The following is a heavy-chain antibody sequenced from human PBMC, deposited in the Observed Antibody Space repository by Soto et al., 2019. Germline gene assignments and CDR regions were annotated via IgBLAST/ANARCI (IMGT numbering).Heavy chain of an antibody. V-gene: IGHV4-39*02. D-gene: IGHD6-13*01. Sequence: ETLSLTCTLSGGSISSSSYYWGWIRQPPGKGLEWIGSIYYSGSTYYNPSLKSRVTISVDTSKNQFSLKLSSVTAADTAVYYCAREYGYSSSWCVSYYFDYWGQGTLVTVSS. CDR2: IYYSGST. CDR1: GGSISSSSYY. CDR3: AREYGYSSSWCVSYYFDY. J-gene: IGHJ4*02.